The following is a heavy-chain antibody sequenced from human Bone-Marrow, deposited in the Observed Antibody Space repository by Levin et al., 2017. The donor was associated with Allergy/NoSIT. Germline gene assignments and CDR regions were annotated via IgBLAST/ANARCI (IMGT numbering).Heavy chain of an antibody. CDR1: GFNFANAW. V-gene: IGHV3-15*01. J-gene: IGHJ4*02. CDR3: TTGVGVETATGFLVDK. D-gene: IGHD2-15*01. CDR2: IKDKGHSGKT. Sequence: PGGSLRLSCAASGFNFANAWMTWVRQAPGKGLEWVGHIKDKGHSGKTNYAAPVKGRFTISRDDSENTLYLQMDSLTVDDTATYYCTTGVGVETATGFLVDKWGQGTQVTVSS.